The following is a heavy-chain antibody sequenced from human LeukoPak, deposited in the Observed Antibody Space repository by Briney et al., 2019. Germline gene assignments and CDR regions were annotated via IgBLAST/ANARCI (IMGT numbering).Heavy chain of an antibody. Sequence: GGSLRLSCAASGFTFSSYAMSWVRQAPGKGLEWVSAISGSGGSTYYADSVKGRFTISRDNSKNSLYLQMNSLRAEDTALYHCARGDYYDSSGYRSPLGYWGQGTLVTVSS. CDR3: ARGDYYDSSGYRSPLGY. CDR1: GFTFSSYA. J-gene: IGHJ4*02. CDR2: ISGSGGST. D-gene: IGHD3-22*01. V-gene: IGHV3-23*01.